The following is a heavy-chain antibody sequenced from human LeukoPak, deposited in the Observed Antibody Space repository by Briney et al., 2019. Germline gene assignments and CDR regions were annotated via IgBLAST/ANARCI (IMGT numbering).Heavy chain of an antibody. CDR1: GFTFSNYW. J-gene: IGHJ4*02. V-gene: IGHV3-74*01. Sequence: GGSLRLSCAASGFTFSNYWMHWVRQGPGKGLVWVSRIRSDGTSTSYADSVKGRFTISRDNAKNTLYLQMSSLRAEDTALYYCANEVRPNDYWGQGTLVTVSS. D-gene: IGHD1-1*01. CDR2: IRSDGTST. CDR3: ANEVRPNDY.